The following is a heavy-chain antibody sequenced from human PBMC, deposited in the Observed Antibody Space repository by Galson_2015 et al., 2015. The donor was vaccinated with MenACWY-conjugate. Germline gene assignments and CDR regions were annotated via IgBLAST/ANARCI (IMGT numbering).Heavy chain of an antibody. D-gene: IGHD3-10*01. CDR3: ARGSSGRFRELLSNYVDP. CDR2: ISYDGSNK. V-gene: IGHV3-30*04. J-gene: IGHJ5*01. CDR1: GFTFSRYD. Sequence: SLRLSCAVSGFTFSRYDMHWVRQAPGKGLEWVAVISYDGSNKYYADSVKDRFTISRDNSKNTVYLQMNSLRAEDTAVHYCARGSSGRFRELLSNYVDPWGQGTLVTVSS.